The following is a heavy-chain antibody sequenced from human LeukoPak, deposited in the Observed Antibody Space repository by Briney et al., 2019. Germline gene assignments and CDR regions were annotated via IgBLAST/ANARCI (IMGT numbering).Heavy chain of an antibody. CDR1: GYTFTVYH. V-gene: IGHV1-2*02. CDR3: ARDGEYGTGSYYRGSFDY. CDR2: INPNSGGT. J-gene: IGHJ4*02. Sequence: ASVKVSCKASGYTFTVYHMHWVRLAPGQGLEWMGWINPNSGGTNYAQKFQGRVTMARDTAISTVYMDLSSLGSDDTAVYYCARDGEYGTGSYYRGSFDYWGQGILVTVSS. D-gene: IGHD3-10*01.